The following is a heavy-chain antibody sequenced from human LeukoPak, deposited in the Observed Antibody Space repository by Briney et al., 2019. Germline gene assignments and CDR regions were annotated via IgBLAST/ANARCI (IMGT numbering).Heavy chain of an antibody. Sequence: ASVNASCRASGYTFTGYYMHWVPQAPGQGLEWMGWINPNSGGTNYAQKYQGRVTMTRDTSISTAYMELSRLRSDDTAVYYCARDSSTQGGWFGELLFHWFDPWGQGTRVTVSS. CDR2: INPNSGGT. CDR1: GYTFTGYY. J-gene: IGHJ5*02. CDR3: ARDSSTQGGWFGELLFHWFDP. D-gene: IGHD3-10*01. V-gene: IGHV1-2*02.